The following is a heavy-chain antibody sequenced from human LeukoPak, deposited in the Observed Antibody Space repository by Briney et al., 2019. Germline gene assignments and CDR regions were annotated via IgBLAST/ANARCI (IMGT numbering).Heavy chain of an antibody. CDR3: TRDLFQEYYYGSGSYYPSFDY. Sequence: GGSLRLSCTAAGFTFGDYAMSWVRQAPGKGLEWVGFIRSKAYGGTTEYAASVKGRFTISRDDSKSIAYLQMNSLKTEDTAVYYCTRDLFQEYYYGSGSYYPSFDYWGQGTLVTVSS. D-gene: IGHD3-10*01. J-gene: IGHJ4*02. V-gene: IGHV3-49*04. CDR2: IRSKAYGGTT. CDR1: GFTFGDYA.